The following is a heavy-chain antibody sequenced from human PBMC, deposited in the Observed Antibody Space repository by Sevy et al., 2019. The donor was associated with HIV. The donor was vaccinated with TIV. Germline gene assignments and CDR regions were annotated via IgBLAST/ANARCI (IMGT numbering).Heavy chain of an antibody. CDR3: ARDPNGYYYDTSGYFDY. J-gene: IGHJ4*02. CDR2: ISGYNGNT. V-gene: IGHV1-18*01. D-gene: IGHD3-22*01. Sequence: ASVKVSCKASGYTLTSHGISWVRQVPGQGLEWMGWISGYNGNTNYAQKLQGRVTLTRDTSTNTAYMELRSLRSDDTAIYYCARDPNGYYYDTSGYFDYWGQGTLVTVSS. CDR1: GYTLTSHG.